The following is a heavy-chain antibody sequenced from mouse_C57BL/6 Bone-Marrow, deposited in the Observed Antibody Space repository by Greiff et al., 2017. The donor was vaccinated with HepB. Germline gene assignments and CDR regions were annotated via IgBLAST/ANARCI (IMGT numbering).Heavy chain of an antibody. V-gene: IGHV1-76*01. CDR2: IYPGSGNT. D-gene: IGHD1-1*01. CDR3: AGGNLLGY. Sequence: VQLQQSGAELVRPGASVKLSCKASGYTFTDYYINWVKQRPGQGLEWIARIYPGSGNTYYNEKFKGKATLTAEKSSSTAYMQLSSLTSEDSAVYFCAGGNLLGYWGQGTTLTVSS. CDR1: GYTFTDYY. J-gene: IGHJ2*01.